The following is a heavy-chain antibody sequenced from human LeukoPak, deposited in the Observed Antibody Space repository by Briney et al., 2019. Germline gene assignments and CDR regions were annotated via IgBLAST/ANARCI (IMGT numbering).Heavy chain of an antibody. CDR2: ISAYNGNT. CDR1: GYTFTSYG. Sequence: ASVKVSCKASGYTFTSYGISWVRQAPGQGLEWMGWISAYNGNTNYAQKLQGRVTMTTDTSTSTAYVELRSLRSDDTAVYYCARAYYDFWSGLLGPPDYWGQGTLVTVSS. V-gene: IGHV1-18*01. CDR3: ARAYYDFWSGLLGPPDY. J-gene: IGHJ4*02. D-gene: IGHD3-3*01.